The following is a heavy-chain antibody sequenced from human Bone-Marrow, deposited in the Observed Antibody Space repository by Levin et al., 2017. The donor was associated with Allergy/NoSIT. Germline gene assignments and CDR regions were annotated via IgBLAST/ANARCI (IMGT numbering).Heavy chain of an antibody. D-gene: IGHD3-3*01. CDR1: GGSFSDYY. V-gene: IGHV4-34*01. CDR3: ARGFWSGYYTWGLDH. CDR2: INHSGST. Sequence: SETLSLTCGVYGGSFSDYYWSWIRQPPGKGLEWIGEINHSGSTNYNPSLTSRATISVDTSKNQVSLKLNSVAAADTAVYYCARGFWSGYYTWGLDHWGQGTLVTVSS. J-gene: IGHJ4*02.